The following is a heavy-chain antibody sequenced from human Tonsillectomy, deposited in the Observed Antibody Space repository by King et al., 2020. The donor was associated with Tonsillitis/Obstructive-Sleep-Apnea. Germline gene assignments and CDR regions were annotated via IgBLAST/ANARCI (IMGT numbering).Heavy chain of an antibody. CDR3: AGDSIGWYFDL. J-gene: IGHJ2*01. CDR1: GFTFSSYE. Sequence: VQLVESGGGLVQPGGSLRLSCAASGFTFSSYEMNWVRQAPGKGLEWVSYISSSGSTIYYADSVKGRFTISRDNAKNSLYLQMNDLRAEETAVYYCAGDSIGWYFDLWGRGTLVSVSS. CDR2: ISSSGSTI. V-gene: IGHV3-48*03. D-gene: IGHD2-21*01.